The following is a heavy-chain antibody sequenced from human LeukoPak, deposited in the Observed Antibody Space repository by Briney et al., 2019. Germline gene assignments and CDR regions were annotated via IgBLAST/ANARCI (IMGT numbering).Heavy chain of an antibody. CDR2: INPDGSIK. CDR3: ASGFLQWLY. CDR1: GYIFGGHW. D-gene: IGHD3-3*01. Sequence: GGSLRLSCAASGYIFGGHWMSWVRQAPGRGLEWVANINPDGSIKYYVDSIKGRFTISRDNAKNSLYLQMNSLRAEDTAVYYCASGFLQWLYWGQGTLVTVSS. J-gene: IGHJ4*02. V-gene: IGHV3-7*01.